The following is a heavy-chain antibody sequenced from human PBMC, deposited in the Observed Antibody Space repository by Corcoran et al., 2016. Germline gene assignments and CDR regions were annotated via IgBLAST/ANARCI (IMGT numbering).Heavy chain of an antibody. CDR1: GFTFSNAW. J-gene: IGHJ4*02. CDR2: IKRKADGGII. D-gene: IGHD1-26*01. CDR3: VAGVGTTGDDY. V-gene: IGHV3-15*01. Sequence: EVRLVESGGGLVEPGGSLRLSCVGSGFTFSNAWMTWVRQVPGNGLAWVGRIKRKADGGIIYYGAPMKGRFTISREDSENTFYLQMSSLKTEDTALYYCVAGVGTTGDDYWGQGTLVTVSS.